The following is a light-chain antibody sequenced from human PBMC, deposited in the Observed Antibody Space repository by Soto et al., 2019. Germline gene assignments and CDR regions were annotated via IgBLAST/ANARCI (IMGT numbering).Light chain of an antibody. CDR1: SSNIGTNY. CDR3: SAWDDTLSGVV. CDR2: SNV. Sequence: QSVLTQPPSASGTPGQRVTISCSGSSSNIGTNYVYWYQQLPGTAPQLLIYSNVQRPSGVPDRFSGSKSGTSASLAISGLRSEDEADYYCSAWDDTLSGVVFGGGTKLTVL. V-gene: IGLV1-47*02. J-gene: IGLJ2*01.